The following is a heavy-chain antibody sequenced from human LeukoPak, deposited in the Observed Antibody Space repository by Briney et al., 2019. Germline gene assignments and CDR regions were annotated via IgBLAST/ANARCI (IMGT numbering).Heavy chain of an antibody. CDR1: GFIFNNYG. J-gene: IGHJ5*02. Sequence: SGGSLRLSCAASGFIFNNYGLIWVRQAPGKGLEWVSAISNDGGGTNYADFVKGRFTISRDNSKNTLFLQMNCLRAEDTALYYCAKGSSGYFVDLWGQGTLVTVSS. V-gene: IGHV3-23*01. CDR3: AKGSSGYFVDL. D-gene: IGHD3-22*01. CDR2: ISNDGGGT.